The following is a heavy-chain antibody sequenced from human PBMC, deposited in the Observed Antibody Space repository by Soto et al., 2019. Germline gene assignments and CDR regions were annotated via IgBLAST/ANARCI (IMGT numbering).Heavy chain of an antibody. V-gene: IGHV3-48*03. J-gene: IGHJ4*02. CDR1: GFTFSNYE. CDR2: ITSSGSTT. D-gene: IGHD4-4*01. Sequence: GGSLRLSCAASGFTFSNYEMNWVRQAPGKGLEWVSYITSSGSTTYYADSVKGRFTMSRDNAKNSLYLQMDSLRAEDTAVYYCARDDYSSNTLGYWGQGTLVTVSS. CDR3: ARDDYSSNTLGY.